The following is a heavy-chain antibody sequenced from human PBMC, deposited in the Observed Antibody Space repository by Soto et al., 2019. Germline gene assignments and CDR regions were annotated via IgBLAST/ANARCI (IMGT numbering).Heavy chain of an antibody. V-gene: IGHV3-21*01. J-gene: IGHJ5*02. Sequence: EVQLVESGGGLVKPGGSLRLSCAASGFTFSSYSMNWVRQAPGKGLEWVSSISSSSSYIYYADSVKCRFTISRDNAKNSLYLQMNSLRAEDTAVYYCASVTENYDFWSGYHNWFDPWGQGTLVTVSS. CDR2: ISSSSSYI. CDR1: GFTFSSYS. CDR3: ASVTENYDFWSGYHNWFDP. D-gene: IGHD3-3*01.